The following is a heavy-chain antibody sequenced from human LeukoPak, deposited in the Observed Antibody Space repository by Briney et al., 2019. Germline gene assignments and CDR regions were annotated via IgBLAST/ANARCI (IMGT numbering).Heavy chain of an antibody. V-gene: IGHV4-59*01. CDR3: ARFLILQDYYYMDV. Sequence: SETLSLTCTVPGGSISSYYWSWIRQPPGKGLEWIGYIYYSGSTNYNPSLKSRVTISVDTSKNQFSLKLSSVTAADTAVYYCARFLILQDYYYMDVWGKGTTVTVSS. D-gene: IGHD4-11*01. J-gene: IGHJ6*03. CDR2: IYYSGST. CDR1: GGSISSYY.